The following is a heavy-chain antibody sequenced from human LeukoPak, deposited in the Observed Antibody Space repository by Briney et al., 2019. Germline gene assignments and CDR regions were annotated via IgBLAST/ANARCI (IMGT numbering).Heavy chain of an antibody. J-gene: IGHJ4*02. D-gene: IGHD3-10*01. Sequence: SETLSLICTVSGGSITKSDHSWGWIRQSPGKGLEWLESIFYRGSPSYNPSLKSRVTISVDTSKNHFSLRLTSVTAADTAFYYCARHLMGFGELLHFDSWGQGSAVTVSS. CDR3: ARHLMGFGELLHFDS. CDR2: IFYRGSP. V-gene: IGHV4-39*01. CDR1: GGSITKSDHS.